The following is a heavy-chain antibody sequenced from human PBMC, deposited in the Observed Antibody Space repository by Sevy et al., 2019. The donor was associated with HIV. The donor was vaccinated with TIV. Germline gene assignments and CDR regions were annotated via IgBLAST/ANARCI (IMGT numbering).Heavy chain of an antibody. V-gene: IGHV3-66*01. CDR3: ARGNSGYGYALNY. Sequence: GGSLRLSCAASGFTVNSNYMTWVRQAPGKGLEGVSVIYSDGTTYHADSVKDRFTISRDNFKNTLYLQMNSLRAEDTAVYYCARGNSGYGYALNYLGQGTLVTVSS. CDR1: GFTVNSNY. J-gene: IGHJ4*02. D-gene: IGHD5-18*01. CDR2: IYSDGTT.